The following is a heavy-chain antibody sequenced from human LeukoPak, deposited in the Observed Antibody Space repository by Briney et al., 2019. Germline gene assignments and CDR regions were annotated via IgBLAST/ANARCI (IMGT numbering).Heavy chain of an antibody. V-gene: IGHV4-59*01. J-gene: IGHJ4*02. CDR3: ARVHSGYDMYYFDY. D-gene: IGHD5-12*01. Sequence: SETLCLTCTVSGGSISSYYWSWIRQPPGKGLEWIGYIYYSGSTNYNPSLKSRVTISVDTSKNQFSLKLSSVTAADTAVYYCARVHSGYDMYYFDYWGQGTLVTVSS. CDR1: GGSISSYY. CDR2: IYYSGST.